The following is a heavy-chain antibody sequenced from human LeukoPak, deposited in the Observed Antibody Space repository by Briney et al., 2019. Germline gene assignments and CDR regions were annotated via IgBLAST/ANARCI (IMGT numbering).Heavy chain of an antibody. D-gene: IGHD6-13*01. V-gene: IGHV3-23*01. CDR1: GFTFSSYA. J-gene: IGHJ2*01. CDR3: AKDKQQLVLPGNWYFDL. Sequence: GGSLRLSCAASGFTFSSYAMSWVRQAPGKGLEWVSAISGSGGSTYYADSVKGRFTISRDNSKNTLYLQMNSLRAEDTAVYYCAKDKQQLVLPGNWYFDLWGRGTLVTVSS. CDR2: ISGSGGST.